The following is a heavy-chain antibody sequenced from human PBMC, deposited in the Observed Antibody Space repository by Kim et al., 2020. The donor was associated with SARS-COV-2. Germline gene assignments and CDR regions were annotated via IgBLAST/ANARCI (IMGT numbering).Heavy chain of an antibody. CDR2: IKRSSGST. V-gene: IGHV3-20*01. Sequence: GGSLRLSCVASGFSFGVYGMNWVRQAPGKGLEWVSGIKRSSGSTWYVDSVKGRFTISRDNAKNSLYLQMNSLRAEDTAVYHCARGSVGVTFDLCCRDNWG. CDR1: GFSFGVYG. CDR3: ARGSVGVTFDLCCRDN. J-gene: IGHJ4*01. D-gene: IGHD3-9*01.